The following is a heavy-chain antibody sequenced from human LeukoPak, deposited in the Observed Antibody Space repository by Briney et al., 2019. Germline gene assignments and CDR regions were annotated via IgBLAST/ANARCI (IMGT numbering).Heavy chain of an antibody. D-gene: IGHD4-17*01. J-gene: IGHJ4*02. CDR1: GGSFSGYY. CDR2: INHSGST. V-gene: IGHV4-34*01. CDR3: ARDLVTTCLDY. Sequence: SETLSLTCAVYGGSFSGYYWSWIRQPPGKGLEWIGEINHSGSTNCNPSLKSRVTISVDTSKNQFSLKLSSVTAADTAVYYCARDLVTTCLDYWGQGTLVTVSS.